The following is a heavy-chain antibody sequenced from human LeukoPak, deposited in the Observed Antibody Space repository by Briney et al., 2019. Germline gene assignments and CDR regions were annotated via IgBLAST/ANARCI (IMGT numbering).Heavy chain of an antibody. D-gene: IGHD3-3*01. CDR3: ARKNTRTYHDIWRAPGPAKYHSYYMDV. CDR2: IYASGST. J-gene: IGHJ6*03. V-gene: IGHV4-61*02. CDR1: GGSIGRDNYY. Sequence: TLSLTCTVSGGSIGRDNYYWTWIRQPAGKGLEWIGRIYASGSTNYNPSLNSRVTMSVDASKNQFSLELSSVTAADTAVYYCARKNTRTYHDIWRAPGPAKYHSYYMDVWGKGTTVTVSS.